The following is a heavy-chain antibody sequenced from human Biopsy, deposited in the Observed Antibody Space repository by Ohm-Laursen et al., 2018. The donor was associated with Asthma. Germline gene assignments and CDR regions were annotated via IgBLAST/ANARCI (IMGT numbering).Heavy chain of an antibody. CDR2: IKHDGTEK. Sequence: LSLTCAASGFTFGDYWMSWVRQVPGQGLEWMANIKHDGTEKNYVDSLKGRFTISRDTAKNSLYLQMNSLRAEDTAVYYCARTFHFWSPYHAEHYQLWGQGTLVTVPS. CDR1: GFTFGDYW. V-gene: IGHV3-7*01. CDR3: ARTFHFWSPYHAEHYQL. J-gene: IGHJ1*01. D-gene: IGHD3-3*02.